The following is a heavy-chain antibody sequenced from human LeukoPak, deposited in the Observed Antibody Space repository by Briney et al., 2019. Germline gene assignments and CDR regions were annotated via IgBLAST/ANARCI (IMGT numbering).Heavy chain of an antibody. CDR1: GGSISSYY. J-gene: IGHJ3*02. Sequence: SETLSLTCTVSGGSISSYYWSWIRQPAGKGLEWIGRIYTSGSTNYNPSLKSRVTMSVDTSKNQFSLKLSSVTAADTAVYYCARGYCSSTSCYDSVAFDIWGQGTMVTVSS. V-gene: IGHV4-4*07. CDR3: ARGYCSSTSCYDSVAFDI. D-gene: IGHD2-2*01. CDR2: IYTSGST.